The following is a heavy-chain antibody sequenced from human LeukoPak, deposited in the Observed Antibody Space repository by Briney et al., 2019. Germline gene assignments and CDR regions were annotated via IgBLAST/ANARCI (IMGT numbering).Heavy chain of an antibody. CDR1: GFTFRTYW. Sequence: GGSLRLSCAVSGFTFRTYWMHWVRQVPGKGLVWVSRIDTDGSITNYADSARSRFTISRDNARNNLYLQMNSLRAEDTAVYYCVRDLGGRYGYWGQGTLVTVSS. D-gene: IGHD1-26*01. CDR3: VRDLGGRYGY. CDR2: IDTDGSIT. J-gene: IGHJ4*02. V-gene: IGHV3-74*01.